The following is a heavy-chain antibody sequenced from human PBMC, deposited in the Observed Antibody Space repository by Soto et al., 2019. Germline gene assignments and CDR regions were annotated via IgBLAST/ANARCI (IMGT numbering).Heavy chain of an antibody. Sequence: QVHLVESGGGVVQPGRSLRLSCAASGFTFSSYGMHWVRQAPGKGLEWVAVMAFDGTNEYYADSVEGRFTISRDNSKNTLFLQLNSLRADDTALYYCAKSLPQDFWSGLDYWGQGTLVTVSS. J-gene: IGHJ4*02. D-gene: IGHD3-3*01. CDR2: MAFDGTNE. CDR1: GFTFSSYG. V-gene: IGHV3-30*18. CDR3: AKSLPQDFWSGLDY.